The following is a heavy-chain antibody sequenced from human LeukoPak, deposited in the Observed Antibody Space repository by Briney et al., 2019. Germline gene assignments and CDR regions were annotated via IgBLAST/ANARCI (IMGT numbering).Heavy chain of an antibody. CDR3: ARDDGYCSSTSCTVGFDP. CDR2: INPNSGGT. Sequence: GASVKVSCKASGYTFTGYYMHWVRQAPGQGLEWMGWINPNSGGTNYAQKFQGRVTMTRDTSISTAYMELSRLRSDDTAVYYCARDDGYCSSTSCTVGFDPWGQGTLVTVSS. J-gene: IGHJ5*02. CDR1: GYTFTGYY. D-gene: IGHD2-2*01. V-gene: IGHV1-2*02.